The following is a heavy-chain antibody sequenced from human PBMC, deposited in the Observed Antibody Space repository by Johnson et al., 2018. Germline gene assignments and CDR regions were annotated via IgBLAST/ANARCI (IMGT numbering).Heavy chain of an antibody. Sequence: VQLVQSGGGVVQPGRSLRLSCAASGFTFSSYAMSWVRQAPGKGLEWVSAISGSGGSTYYADSVKGRFTISRDNSKNTLYLQMNSLRAEDTAVYYCARDGGYYYDSSGYYLAEYFQHWGQGTLVTVSS. D-gene: IGHD3-22*01. CDR3: ARDGGYYYDSSGYYLAEYFQH. CDR2: ISGSGGST. CDR1: GFTFSSYA. V-gene: IGHV3-23*04. J-gene: IGHJ1*01.